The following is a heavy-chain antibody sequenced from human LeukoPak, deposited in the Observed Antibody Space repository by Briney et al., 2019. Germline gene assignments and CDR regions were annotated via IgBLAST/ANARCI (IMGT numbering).Heavy chain of an antibody. CDR1: GGSFSDYY. Sequence: PSETLSLTCAVYGGSFSDYYWSWIRQPPGKGLEWIGEINHSGSTNYNPSLKSRVTISVDTSKNQFSLKLSSVTAADTAVYYCARSDFWSGYAENAFDIWGQGTMVTVSS. V-gene: IGHV4-34*01. D-gene: IGHD3-3*01. J-gene: IGHJ3*02. CDR2: INHSGST. CDR3: ARSDFWSGYAENAFDI.